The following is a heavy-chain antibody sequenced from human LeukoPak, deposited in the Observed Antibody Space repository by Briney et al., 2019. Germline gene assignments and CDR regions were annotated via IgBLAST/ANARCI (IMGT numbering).Heavy chain of an antibody. V-gene: IGHV3-23*01. CDR3: AKPISDIVVVVAATDY. CDR1: GFTFSSYA. CDR2: ISGSGGST. J-gene: IGHJ4*02. Sequence: PGGSLRLSCAASGFTFSSYAMSWVRQAPGKGLEWVSAISGSGGSTYYADSVKGRFTISRDNSKNTLYLQTNSLRAEDTAVYYCAKPISDIVVVVAATDYWGQGTLVTVSS. D-gene: IGHD2-15*01.